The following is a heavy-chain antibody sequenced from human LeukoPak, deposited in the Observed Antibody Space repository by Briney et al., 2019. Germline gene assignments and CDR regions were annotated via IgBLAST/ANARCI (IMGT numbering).Heavy chain of an antibody. Sequence: PSETLSLTCAVCGGSFSGYYWSWIRQPPGKGLEWIGEINHSGSTNYNPSLKSRVTISVDTSKNQFSLKLSSVTAADTAVYYCAREPHYWGQGTLVTVSS. D-gene: IGHD1-26*01. V-gene: IGHV4-34*01. CDR3: AREPHY. CDR2: INHSGST. CDR1: GGSFSGYY. J-gene: IGHJ4*02.